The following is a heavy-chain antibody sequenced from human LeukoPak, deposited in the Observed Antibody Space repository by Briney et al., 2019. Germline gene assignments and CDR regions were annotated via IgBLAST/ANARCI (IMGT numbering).Heavy chain of an antibody. CDR2: IYHSGST. Sequence: SETLSLTCAVSGGSISSSNWWSWVRQPPGKGLEWIGEIYHSGSTNYNPPLKSRVTISVDKSKNQFSLKLSSVTAADTAVYYCARAAARYGNYFDYWGQGTLVTVSS. D-gene: IGHD1-1*01. CDR3: ARAAARYGNYFDY. J-gene: IGHJ4*02. CDR1: GGSISSSNW. V-gene: IGHV4-4*02.